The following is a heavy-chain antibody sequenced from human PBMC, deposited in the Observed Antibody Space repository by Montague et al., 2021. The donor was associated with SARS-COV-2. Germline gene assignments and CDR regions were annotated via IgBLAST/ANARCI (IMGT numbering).Heavy chain of an antibody. Sequence: SETLSLTCTVSGGSISSSSYYWGWIRQPPGKGLEWIGTIYYSGSTYYNPSLKSRVTISVDTSKNQFSLKLSSVTAADTAVYYCARGWFSPMLVVVIRGPFDHWGQGALVTVSS. J-gene: IGHJ4*02. D-gene: IGHD3-22*01. V-gene: IGHV4-39*07. CDR1: GGSISSSSYY. CDR3: ARGWFSPMLVVVIRGPFDH. CDR2: IYYSGST.